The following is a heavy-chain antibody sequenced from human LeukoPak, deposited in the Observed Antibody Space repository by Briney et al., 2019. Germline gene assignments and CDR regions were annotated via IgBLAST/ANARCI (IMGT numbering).Heavy chain of an antibody. CDR3: ARRAEFGVLYYMDI. CDR2: ISGSSGTI. Sequence: PGGSLRLSCVASGFTFSSYSMNWVRQAPGKGLEWVSYISGSSGTIYYADSVTGRFTISRDNAKNSLYLQMNSLRAEDTAVYYCARRAEFGVLYYMDIWGKGTTVTVSS. J-gene: IGHJ6*03. V-gene: IGHV3-48*01. D-gene: IGHD3-16*01. CDR1: GFTFSSYS.